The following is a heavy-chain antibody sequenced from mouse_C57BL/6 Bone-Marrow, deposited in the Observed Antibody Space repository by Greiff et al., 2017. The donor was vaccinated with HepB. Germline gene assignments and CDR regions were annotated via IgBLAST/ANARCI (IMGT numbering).Heavy chain of an antibody. CDR1: GFTFSSYA. V-gene: IGHV5-4*01. D-gene: IGHD2-3*01. CDR3: ARDPDGYYDAMDY. Sequence: DVHLVESGGGLVKPGGSLKLSCAASGFTFSSYAMSWVRQTPEKRLEWVATISDGGSYTYYPDNVKGRFTISRDNAKNNLYLQMSHLKSEDTAMYYCARDPDGYYDAMDYWGQGTSVTVSS. CDR2: ISDGGSYT. J-gene: IGHJ4*01.